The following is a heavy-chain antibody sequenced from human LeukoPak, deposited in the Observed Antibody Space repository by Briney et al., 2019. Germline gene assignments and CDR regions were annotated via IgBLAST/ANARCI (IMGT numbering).Heavy chain of an antibody. CDR2: IKQDGSEK. V-gene: IGHV3-7*01. D-gene: IGHD3-22*01. Sequence: PGGSLRLSCAVSGFTLSAYWMTWVRQAPGKGLEWVANIKQDGSEKYYVDSVKGRFTISRDNAKNSLYLQMNSLRAEDTAVYYCARAPSFDSSGFDAFDIWGQGTMVTVSS. J-gene: IGHJ3*02. CDR1: GFTLSAYW. CDR3: ARAPSFDSSGFDAFDI.